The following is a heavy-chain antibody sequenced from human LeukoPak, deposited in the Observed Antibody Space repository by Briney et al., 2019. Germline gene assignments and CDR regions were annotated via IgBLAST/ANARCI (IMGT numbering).Heavy chain of an antibody. CDR2: IYTSGST. V-gene: IGHV4-4*07. J-gene: IGHJ3*02. CDR3: ARHGGKVRGFSDSFDI. Sequence: SETLSLTCTVSGGSISSYYWSWIRQPAGKGLEWIGRIYTSGSTNYNPSLKSRVTMSVDTSKNQFSLKLSSVTAADTAIYYCARHGGKVRGFSDSFDIWGQGATVTVSS. CDR1: GGSISSYY. D-gene: IGHD3-10*01.